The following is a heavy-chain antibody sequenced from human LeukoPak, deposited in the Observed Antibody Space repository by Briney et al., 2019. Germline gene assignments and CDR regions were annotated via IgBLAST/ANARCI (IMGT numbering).Heavy chain of an antibody. Sequence: ASVKVSCKASGYTFTSYGISWVRQAPGQGLEWMGWTSPYNGNTNYAPKLRGRVTMTTDTATSTAYMELTSLTSDDTAVYYCARDRQCGYWGQGTLVTVSS. CDR3: ARDRQCGY. V-gene: IGHV1-18*01. CDR1: GYTFTSYG. D-gene: IGHD2-21*01. CDR2: TSPYNGNT. J-gene: IGHJ4*02.